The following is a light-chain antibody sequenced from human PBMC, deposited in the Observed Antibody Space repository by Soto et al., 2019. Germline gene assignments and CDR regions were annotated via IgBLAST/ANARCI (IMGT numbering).Light chain of an antibody. V-gene: IGKV1-39*01. CDR2: STS. Sequence: DIQMTQAPSSLSASVGDRVNITCRASQNIRNSLNWYQQKPGKAPKLLISSTSSLKSGVPSRFSGSGSVTDFTLTISSLQPEDFASYYCQQSYSTPSITFGQGTRLEI. CDR3: QQSYSTPSIT. J-gene: IGKJ5*01. CDR1: QNIRNS.